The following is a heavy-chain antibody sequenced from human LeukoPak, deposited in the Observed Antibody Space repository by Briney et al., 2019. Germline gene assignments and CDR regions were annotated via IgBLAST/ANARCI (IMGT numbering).Heavy chain of an antibody. Sequence: PRASVKVSCKASGYTFTSYGISWVRQAPGQGLEWMGWISAYNGNTNYAQKLQGRVTMTTDTSTSTAYMELRSLRSDDTAVYYCARAKIQEVTIFGVVIPAYDAFDIWGQGTMVTVSS. D-gene: IGHD3-3*01. CDR1: GYTFTSYG. J-gene: IGHJ3*02. CDR2: ISAYNGNT. CDR3: ARAKIQEVTIFGVVIPAYDAFDI. V-gene: IGHV1-18*01.